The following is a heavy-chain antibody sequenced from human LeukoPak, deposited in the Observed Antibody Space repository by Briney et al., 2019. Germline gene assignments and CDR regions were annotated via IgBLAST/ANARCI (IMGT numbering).Heavy chain of an antibody. CDR3: ARVFHD. V-gene: IGHV4-4*07. CDR1: RGSISSDY. J-gene: IGHJ3*01. CDR2: IYTSGTS. Sequence: SETLSLTCTVSRGSISSDYWSWIRQPAGKGLEWIGLIYTSGTSNYNPSLKSRVTMSLDTSKNQFSLKLNSVTAADTAVYYCARVFHDWGQGTMVTVSS.